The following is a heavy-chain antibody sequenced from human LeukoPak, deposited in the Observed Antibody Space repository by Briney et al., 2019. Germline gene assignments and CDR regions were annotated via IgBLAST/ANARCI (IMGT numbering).Heavy chain of an antibody. CDR3: ARDRGGTVTTAVYDY. Sequence: GASVKVSCKASGYTFTSYGISWVRQAPGQGLEWMGWISAYNGNTNYAQKLQGRVTMTTDTSTSTAYMELRSLRSDDTAVYYCARDRGGTVTTAVYDYWGQGTLVTVSS. D-gene: IGHD4-11*01. CDR1: GYTFTSYG. CDR2: ISAYNGNT. V-gene: IGHV1-18*01. J-gene: IGHJ4*02.